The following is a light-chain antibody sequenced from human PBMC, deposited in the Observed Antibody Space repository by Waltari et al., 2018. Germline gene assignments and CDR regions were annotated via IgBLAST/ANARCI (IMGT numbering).Light chain of an antibody. V-gene: IGKV4-1*01. Sequence: DTVLTQSYESLSAALGEWASINCKSSESVLYSSNNKNHLAWYQQKPGQPPKLLLYWASTRKSGVPDRFSGSGSETDFTLTVTSLQAEDVAVYYCQQYYSTPLTFGGGTKVEIK. CDR3: QQYYSTPLT. CDR1: ESVLYSSNNKNH. J-gene: IGKJ4*01. CDR2: WAS.